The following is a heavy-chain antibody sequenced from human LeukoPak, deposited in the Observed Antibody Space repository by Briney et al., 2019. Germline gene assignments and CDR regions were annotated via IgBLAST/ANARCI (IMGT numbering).Heavy chain of an antibody. D-gene: IGHD6-19*01. V-gene: IGHV3-23*01. CDR1: GFTFSSYA. J-gene: IGHJ4*02. CDR3: VRDRGLGQWLDY. Sequence: GGSLRLSCAASGFTFSSYAMSWVRQPPGQGLEWVSSITGSAADTYFADSVKGRFTISRDNSKNTVSLQMNSLRAEDTAIYYCVRDRGLGQWLDYWGQGTLVTVSS. CDR2: ITGSAADT.